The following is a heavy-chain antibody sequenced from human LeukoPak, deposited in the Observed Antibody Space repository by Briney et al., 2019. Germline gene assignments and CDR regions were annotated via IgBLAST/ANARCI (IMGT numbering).Heavy chain of an antibody. CDR2: ISAYNGNT. Sequence: ASVKVSCKASGYTFIRYGISWVRQAPGQGLEWMGWISAYNGNTNYAQKLQGRVTMTTDTSTSTAYMELRSLRSDDTAVYYCARAPDIVVVVAATWNDYWGQGTLVTVSS. D-gene: IGHD2-15*01. J-gene: IGHJ4*02. CDR3: ARAPDIVVVVAATWNDY. CDR1: GYTFIRYG. V-gene: IGHV1-18*01.